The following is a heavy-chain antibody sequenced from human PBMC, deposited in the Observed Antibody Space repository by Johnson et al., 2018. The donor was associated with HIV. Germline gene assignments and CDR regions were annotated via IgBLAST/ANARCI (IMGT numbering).Heavy chain of an antibody. CDR2: INWTGGTT. J-gene: IGHJ3*02. D-gene: IGHD6-19*01. CDR1: GFTFDDHG. V-gene: IGHV3-20*04. CDR3: ATAFRGGWYDAFDI. Sequence: VQLVASGGGVVRPGGSLRLSCAASGFTFDDHGMSWVRQAPGKGLEWVSGINWTGGTTGYVASVKGRFTISRDNAKNSVYLQMNSLGAEDTAVYYCATAFRGGWYDAFDIWGQGTRVTVSS.